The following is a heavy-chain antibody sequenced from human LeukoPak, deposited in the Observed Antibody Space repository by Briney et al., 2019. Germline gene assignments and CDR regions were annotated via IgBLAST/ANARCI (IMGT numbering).Heavy chain of an antibody. CDR3: ARDTRWLDAFDI. CDR2: ISYDGSNK. J-gene: IGHJ3*02. Sequence: GRSLRLSCAASGFTFSSYAMHWVRQALGKGLEWVAVISYDGSNKYYADSVKGRFTISRDNSKNTLYLQMNSLRAEDTAVYYCARDTRWLDAFDIWGQGTMVTVSS. D-gene: IGHD3-22*01. CDR1: GFTFSSYA. V-gene: IGHV3-30-3*01.